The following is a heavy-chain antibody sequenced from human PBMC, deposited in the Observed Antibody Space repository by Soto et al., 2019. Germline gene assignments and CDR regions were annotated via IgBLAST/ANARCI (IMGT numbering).Heavy chain of an antibody. CDR1: GDSMSGFY. Sequence: PSDTLCLTCTVSGDSMSGFYWSWIRQTPGKGLEWIGYINYVGRTSYYSPSLQSRVTISLDSSKNQFSLILSSVTAADTAVYFCARFRRNYFDYWGQGTQVTVS. CDR2: INYVGRTS. CDR3: ARFRRNYFDY. D-gene: IGHD3-10*01. J-gene: IGHJ4*02. V-gene: IGHV4-59*07.